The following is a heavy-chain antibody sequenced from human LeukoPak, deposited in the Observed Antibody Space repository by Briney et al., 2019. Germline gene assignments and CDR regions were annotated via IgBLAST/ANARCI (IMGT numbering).Heavy chain of an antibody. CDR1: GFAFNSYF. Sequence: GGSLRLSCTASGFAFNSYFMTWARQAPGTGLEWVSGINGRGEETHYADSVKGRLTISRDNSESTVYLQLSSLRAEDTAVYYCACHCSGSRCSDHDYWGQGTVVTVSS. CDR2: INGRGEET. V-gene: IGHV3-23*01. J-gene: IGHJ4*02. CDR3: ACHCSGSRCSDHDY. D-gene: IGHD2-15*01.